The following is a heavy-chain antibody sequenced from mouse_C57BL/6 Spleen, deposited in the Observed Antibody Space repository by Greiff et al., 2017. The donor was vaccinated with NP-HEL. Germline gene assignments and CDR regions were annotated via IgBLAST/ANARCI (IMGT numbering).Heavy chain of an antibody. CDR2: IDPSDSET. D-gene: IGHD1-1*01. Sequence: QVQLQQPGAELVRPGSSVKLSCKASGYTFTSYWMHWVKQRPIQGLEWIGNIDPSDSETHYNQKFKDKATLTVDKSSSTAYMQLSSLPSADSAVYYCARYYYYGSSPWYFDVWGTGTTVTVSS. CDR3: ARYYYYGSSPWYFDV. CDR1: GYTFTSYW. J-gene: IGHJ1*03. V-gene: IGHV1-52*01.